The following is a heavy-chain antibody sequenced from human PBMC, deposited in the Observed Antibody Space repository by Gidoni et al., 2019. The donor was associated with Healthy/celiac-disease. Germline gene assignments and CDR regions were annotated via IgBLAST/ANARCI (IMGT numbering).Heavy chain of an antibody. CDR1: GFPFSSYA. J-gene: IGHJ3*02. CDR2: ISYDGINK. CDR3: ARARLWELLLSAFDI. D-gene: IGHD1-26*01. V-gene: IGHV3-30-3*01. Sequence: QVQLVESGGGVVQPGRSLRLSCAASGFPFSSYAMHWVRQAPGKGLEWVAVISYDGINKYYADSVKGRFTISRDNSKNTLYLQMNSLRAEDTAVYYCARARLWELLLSAFDIWGQGTMVTVSS.